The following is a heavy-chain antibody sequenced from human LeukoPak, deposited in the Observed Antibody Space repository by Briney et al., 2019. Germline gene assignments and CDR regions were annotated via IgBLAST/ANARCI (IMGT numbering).Heavy chain of an antibody. V-gene: IGHV4-59*01. J-gene: IGHJ5*02. CDR1: GGSISSYY. CDR2: IHYSGST. Sequence: SETLSLTCIVSGGSISSYYWSWIRQPPGKGLEWIGYIHYSGSTHYNPSLKSRVTISVDTSKNQFSLKLRSVTAADTAVYYCARRSRGRGVITNWFDPWGQGTLVTVSS. CDR3: ARRSRGRGVITNWFDP. D-gene: IGHD3-10*01.